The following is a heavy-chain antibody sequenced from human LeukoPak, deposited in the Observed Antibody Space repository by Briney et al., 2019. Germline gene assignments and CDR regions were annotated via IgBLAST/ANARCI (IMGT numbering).Heavy chain of an antibody. D-gene: IGHD4-23*01. CDR3: ARIYGSNSGPIFS. Sequence: GGSLRLSCAASGFTFSSFAMNWVRQAPGKGLEWVSTISGSGGRTYYADSVTGRFTFSRDNSKNTLYLQMNSLRPEDTAVYYCARIYGSNSGPIFSWGQGTLVTVSS. J-gene: IGHJ5*02. CDR2: ISGSGGRT. V-gene: IGHV3-23*01. CDR1: GFTFSSFA.